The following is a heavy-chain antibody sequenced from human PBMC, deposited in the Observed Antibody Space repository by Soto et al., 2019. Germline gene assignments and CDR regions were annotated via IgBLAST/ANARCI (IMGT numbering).Heavy chain of an antibody. D-gene: IGHD3-3*01. V-gene: IGHV3-23*01. J-gene: IGHJ4*02. Sequence: PGGSLRLSCAASGFTFSSYAMTWVRQAPGKGLEWVSALSTSGYTTYYADSVRGRFTISRDNSKNTLYLQMNSLRAEDTAVYYCAKADGRPHQVGSGFAYYVDNLGQGTLLTVSS. CDR1: GFTFSSYA. CDR2: LSTSGYTT. CDR3: AKADGRPHQVGSGFAYYVDN.